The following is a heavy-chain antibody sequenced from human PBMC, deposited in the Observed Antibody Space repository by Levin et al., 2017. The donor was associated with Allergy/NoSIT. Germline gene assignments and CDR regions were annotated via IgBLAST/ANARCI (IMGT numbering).Heavy chain of an antibody. V-gene: IGHV3-21*01. J-gene: IGHJ4*02. D-gene: IGHD5-12*01. Sequence: GESLKISCAASGFTFSDYSMNWVRQAPGKGLEWVSSTSYSSFFIYYADSVQGRFTVSRDNAKNSLYLQMNSLRADDTAVYYCARDTNVDRLATINPPGYWGQGTLVTVSS. CDR1: GFTFSDYS. CDR3: ARDTNVDRLATINPPGY. CDR2: TSYSSFFI.